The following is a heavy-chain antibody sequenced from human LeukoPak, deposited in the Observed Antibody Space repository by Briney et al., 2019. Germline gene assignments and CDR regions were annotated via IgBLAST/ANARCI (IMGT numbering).Heavy chain of an antibody. CDR1: GYTFTGYG. V-gene: IGHV1-18*04. CDR3: ARVDSYGYRGTFDY. J-gene: IGHJ4*02. Sequence: ASVQVSCKASGYTFTGYGISWVRQAPGQGLEWMGWISAYNGNTNYAQKLQGRVTMTTDTSTSTAYMELRSLRSDDTAVYYCARVDSYGYRGTFDYWGQGTLVTVSS. D-gene: IGHD5-18*01. CDR2: ISAYNGNT.